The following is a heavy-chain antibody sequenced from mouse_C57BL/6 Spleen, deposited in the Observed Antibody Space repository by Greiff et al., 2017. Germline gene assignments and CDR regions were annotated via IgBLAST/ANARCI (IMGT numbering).Heavy chain of an antibody. D-gene: IGHD2-4*01. Sequence: QVQLQQSGAELMKPGASVKLSCKASGYTFTGYRIEWVKQRPGHGLEWIGHFLPGSGSTNYNEKFKGKATFTADTSSNTVYMQLSSLTTEDYAIYYCARPIYYDDDGGFAYWGQGTLVTVSA. J-gene: IGHJ3*01. CDR3: ARPIYYDDDGGFAY. CDR2: FLPGSGST. CDR1: GYTFTGYR. V-gene: IGHV1-9*01.